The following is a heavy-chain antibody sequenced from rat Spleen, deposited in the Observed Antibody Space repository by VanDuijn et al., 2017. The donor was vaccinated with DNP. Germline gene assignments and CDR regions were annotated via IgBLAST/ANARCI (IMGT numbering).Heavy chain of an antibody. Sequence: EVKLVESGGGLVQPGRSLKLSCAASGFNFNDYWMGWVRQAPGKGLEWIGEINKDSSTIKYNPSLKDKFTISRDNGKNTLYLQMTRLGSDDTVIYYCGRVAYPGGAMDAWGQGTSVTVSS. CDR3: GRVAYPGGAMDA. CDR2: INKDSSTI. J-gene: IGHJ4*01. V-gene: IGHV4-2*01. CDR1: GFNFNDYW. D-gene: IGHD1-4*01.